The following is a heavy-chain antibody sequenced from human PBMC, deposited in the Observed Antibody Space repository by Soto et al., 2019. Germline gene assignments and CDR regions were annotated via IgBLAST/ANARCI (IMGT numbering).Heavy chain of an antibody. CDR3: AKEADSSGWYGQVDY. V-gene: IGHV3-23*01. Sequence: EVQLLESGGGLVQPGGSLRLSCSLSGFTFNKYAMSWVRQAPGKGLEWVSSFRVRGGRTYYADSVKGRFTLSRDNSKNTLYLQMNSLRAEDTAVYYCAKEADSSGWYGQVDYWGQGTLVTVSS. D-gene: IGHD6-19*01. CDR1: GFTFNKYA. CDR2: FRVRGGRT. J-gene: IGHJ4*02.